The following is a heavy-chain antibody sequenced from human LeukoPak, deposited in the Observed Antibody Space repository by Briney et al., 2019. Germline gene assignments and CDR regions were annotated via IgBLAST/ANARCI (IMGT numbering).Heavy chain of an antibody. D-gene: IGHD5-18*01. J-gene: IGHJ4*01. CDR3: TREMIQLPGYFDY. V-gene: IGHV3-53*01. CDR1: GLTVSSDY. CDR2: IYSGGNT. Sequence: GGSLSLSCASSGLTVSSDYMSWVRHAPGQGLEWVSVIYSGGNTFYADSVKGRFTISRDNSKNTLYLQMNSLRAEDTAVYYCTREMIQLPGYFDYWGHGTLVTASS.